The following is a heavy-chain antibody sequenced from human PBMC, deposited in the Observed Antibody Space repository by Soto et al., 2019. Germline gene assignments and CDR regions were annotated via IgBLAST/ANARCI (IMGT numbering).Heavy chain of an antibody. D-gene: IGHD6-19*01. CDR2: IKPDSGDT. CDR1: RYTFTSYD. J-gene: IGHJ4*02. Sequence: ASVKVSCKASRYTFTSYDIFWVRQSPGQGLEWMGWIKPDSGDTHYAQNFQGRVTMTRDTSINTAYMELRSLISDDTAVYYCARASDGYRSGWYVGYFDYWGQGTLVTVSS. CDR3: ARASDGYRSGWYVGYFDY. V-gene: IGHV1-2*02.